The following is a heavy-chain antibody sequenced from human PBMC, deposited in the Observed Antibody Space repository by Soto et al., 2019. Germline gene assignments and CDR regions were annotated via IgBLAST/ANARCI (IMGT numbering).Heavy chain of an antibody. CDR3: AKDIGRVTVNTNLDY. V-gene: IGHV3-9*01. CDR2: ISWNSGSI. CDR1: GFTFDDYA. J-gene: IGHJ4*02. D-gene: IGHD4-17*01. Sequence: EVQLVESGGGLVQPGRSLRLSCAAPGFTFDDYAMHWVRQAPGKGLEWGSGISWNSGSIGYADSVKGRFTISRDNAKNSLYLQMNSLRSEDTDLYYCAKDIGRVTVNTNLDYWGQGTLVTVSS.